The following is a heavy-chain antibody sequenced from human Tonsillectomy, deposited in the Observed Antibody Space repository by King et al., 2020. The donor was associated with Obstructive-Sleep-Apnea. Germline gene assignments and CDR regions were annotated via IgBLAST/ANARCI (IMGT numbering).Heavy chain of an antibody. D-gene: IGHD3-22*01. Sequence: VQLQQWGAGLLKPSETLSLTCAVYGGSFSGYYWSWIRQPPGKGLEWIGEINHSGSTNYNPSLKSRVTISVDTSKNQFSLKLSSVTAADTAVYYCARGWDSSGYYLDYWGQGTLVTVSS. CDR3: ARGWDSSGYYLDY. V-gene: IGHV4-34*01. CDR1: GGSFSGYY. J-gene: IGHJ4*02. CDR2: INHSGST.